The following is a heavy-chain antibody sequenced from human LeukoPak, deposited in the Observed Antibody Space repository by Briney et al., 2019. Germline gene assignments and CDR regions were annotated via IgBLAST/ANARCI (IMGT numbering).Heavy chain of an antibody. CDR2: ISYDGSNK. D-gene: IGHD4-17*01. Sequence: HPVRSMGLSCAASGFTFSSYAMHWVSHAPGKGLEWVAVISYDGSNKYYADSVKGRFTISRDNSETTLYVQMNSLRAEDTAVYYCARGAGGDLDYWGQGTLVTVSS. J-gene: IGHJ4*02. CDR1: GFTFSSYA. CDR3: ARGAGGDLDY. V-gene: IGHV3-30-3*01.